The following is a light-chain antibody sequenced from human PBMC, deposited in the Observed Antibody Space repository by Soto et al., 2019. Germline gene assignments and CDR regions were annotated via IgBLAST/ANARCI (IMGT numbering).Light chain of an antibody. J-gene: IGLJ2*01. Sequence: SYELTQPPSVSVSPGQKARITCSGDALPKQYAYWYQQKPGQAPVLVIYKDSERPSGIPERCSGSSSGTTVTLTISGVQAEDEADYYCQSADSSGTFHVVFGGGTKLTVL. CDR2: KDS. CDR3: QSADSSGTFHVV. CDR1: ALPKQY. V-gene: IGLV3-25*03.